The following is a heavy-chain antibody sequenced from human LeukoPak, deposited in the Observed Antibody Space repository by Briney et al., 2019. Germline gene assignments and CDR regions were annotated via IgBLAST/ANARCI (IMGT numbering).Heavy chain of an antibody. J-gene: IGHJ5*02. V-gene: IGHV4-4*07. CDR3: ARGTNSWVNGWFDP. CDR2: IFSSGST. CDR1: GGSISGYY. D-gene: IGHD6-13*01. Sequence: SETLSLTWTVSGGSISGYYWSWIRQPAGKELEWIGRIFSSGSTAYNPSLKSRVTISLDTSKNIFSLNLGSVTAADTAFYYCARGTNSWVNGWFDPWGRGTLVTVSS.